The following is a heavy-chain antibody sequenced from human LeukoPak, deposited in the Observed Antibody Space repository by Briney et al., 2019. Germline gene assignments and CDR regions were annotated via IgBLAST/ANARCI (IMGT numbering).Heavy chain of an antibody. V-gene: IGHV4-59*11. CDR1: VGSISSHY. Sequence: PSETLSLTCPVSVGSISSHYWSWIRQPPGKGLEWIGYIYYSGRIIYNPSLKSRVTISVDTSKTQFSLKLSSVTAADTAVYYCARSVVAATQGYYYYYYMDVWGKGTTVTVSS. J-gene: IGHJ6*03. D-gene: IGHD2-15*01. CDR3: ARSVVAATQGYYYYYYMDV. CDR2: IYYSGRI.